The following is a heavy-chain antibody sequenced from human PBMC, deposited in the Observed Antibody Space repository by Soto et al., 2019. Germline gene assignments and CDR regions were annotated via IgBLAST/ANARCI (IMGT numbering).Heavy chain of an antibody. CDR2: IQYGGST. V-gene: IGHV4-59*08. Sequence: ASQTLPLPWTIAGGSSRGHGWSWILKTPGKGLEWIGHIQYGGSTGQSPYLKSRVTISVDKSNNHSSLKLSSVTAADTAVYFCARRPPCSLSSCPFDFWGPGTLVTVSS. CDR3: ARRPPCSLSSCPFDF. D-gene: IGHD2-2*01. J-gene: IGHJ4*02. CDR1: GGSSRGHG.